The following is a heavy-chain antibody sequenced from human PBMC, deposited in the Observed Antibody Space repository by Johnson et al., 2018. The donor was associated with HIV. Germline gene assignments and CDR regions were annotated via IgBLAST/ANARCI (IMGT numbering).Heavy chain of an antibody. Sequence: QVQLVESGGGVVQPGGSLRLSCAASGFTFSSYGMHWVRQAPGKGLEWVAFIRYDGSNKYYADSVKGRFTISRDNSKNTLYLQMNSLKTEDTAVYYCSVDAFDIWGQGTMVTVSS. CDR1: GFTFSSYG. CDR2: IRYDGSNK. CDR3: SVDAFDI. J-gene: IGHJ3*02. V-gene: IGHV3-30*02.